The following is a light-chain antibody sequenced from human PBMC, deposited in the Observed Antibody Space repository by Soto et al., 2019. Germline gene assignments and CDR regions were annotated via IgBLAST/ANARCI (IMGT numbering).Light chain of an antibody. Sequence: EIVLTQSPATLSVSPGERVTLSCRASQSVDINLAWYQQKPGQAPRLLIYGASTRATDMSGTFSGRGSGTEFTLTISNVRPEDFAVYYCQQRHMWPITFGQGTRLEIK. CDR3: QQRHMWPIT. CDR2: GAS. CDR1: QSVDIN. V-gene: IGKV3-15*01. J-gene: IGKJ5*01.